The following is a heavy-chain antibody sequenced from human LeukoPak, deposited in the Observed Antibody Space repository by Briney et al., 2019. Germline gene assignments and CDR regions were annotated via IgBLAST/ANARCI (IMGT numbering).Heavy chain of an antibody. V-gene: IGHV4-59*01. Sequence: PSETLSLTCTVSGGSISSYYWSWIRQPPGKGLEWIGYIYYSGSTNYNPSLKSRVTISVDTSKNQFSLKLSSVTAADTAVYYCARERVYDFWSDKTYYFDYWGQGTLVTVSS. CDR1: GGSISSYY. D-gene: IGHD3-3*01. CDR3: ARERVYDFWSDKTYYFDY. CDR2: IYYSGST. J-gene: IGHJ4*02.